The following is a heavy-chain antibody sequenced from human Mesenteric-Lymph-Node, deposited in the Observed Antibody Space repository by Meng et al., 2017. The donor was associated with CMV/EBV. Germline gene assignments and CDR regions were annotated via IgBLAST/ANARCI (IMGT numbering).Heavy chain of an antibody. D-gene: IGHD3-10*01. CDR1: GGSISSSSYY. Sequence: QLQLQESDGGVVKHSETLSRTCSDVGGSISSSSYYWGWIRQPPGKGPEWMGSIYYGGSSYYNPSLKSRVTISVDTSKNQFSLKLSSVTAAATAVYYGARPHYYGSGSSPWFDPWGQGTLVTVSS. CDR2: IYYGGSS. J-gene: IGHJ5*02. V-gene: IGHV4-39*01. CDR3: ARPHYYGSGSSPWFDP.